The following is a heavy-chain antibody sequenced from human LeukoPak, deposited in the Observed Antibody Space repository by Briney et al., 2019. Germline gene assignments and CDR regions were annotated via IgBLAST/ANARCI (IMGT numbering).Heavy chain of an antibody. CDR2: IHHSGAT. CDR1: GVSITTNY. V-gene: IGHV4-59*01. Sequence: PETLSLTCSVSGVSITTNYWSWIRQPPGKGLEWLGYIHHSGATSYNPSLKSRGTMSLDTSNNQFSLKVTSVTAADTAVYYCARSSAHSYGDFHFWGQGNLVTVSS. D-gene: IGHD5-18*01. CDR3: ARSSAHSYGDFHF. J-gene: IGHJ4*02.